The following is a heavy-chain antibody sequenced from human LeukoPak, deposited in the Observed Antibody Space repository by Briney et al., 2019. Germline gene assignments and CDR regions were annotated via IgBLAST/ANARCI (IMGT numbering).Heavy chain of an antibody. J-gene: IGHJ4*02. D-gene: IGHD2-15*01. CDR3: ASPPTYCSGGSCYRTGFDY. Sequence: PGRSLRLSCAASGFTFSSYGMHWVRQAPGKGLEWVAVISYDGSNKYYADSVKGRFTISRDNSKNTLYLQMNSLRAEDTAVYYCASPPTYCSGGSCYRTGFDYWGQGTLVTVSS. CDR2: ISYDGSNK. V-gene: IGHV3-30*03. CDR1: GFTFSSYG.